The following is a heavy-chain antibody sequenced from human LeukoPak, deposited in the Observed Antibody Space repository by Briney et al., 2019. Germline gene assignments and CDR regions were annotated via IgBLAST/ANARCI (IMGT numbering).Heavy chain of an antibody. CDR1: GFTFSTYD. D-gene: IGHD4-23*01. CDR3: AKGTTVAKGHYMDV. CDR2: ISSSSSTI. Sequence: PGGSLRLSCAASGFTFSTYDMNWVRQAPGKGLEWVSYISSSSSTIYHADSVKGRFTISRDNSKNTLYLQMNSLRAEDTAVYYCAKGTTVAKGHYMDVWGKGTTVTVSS. J-gene: IGHJ6*03. V-gene: IGHV3-48*01.